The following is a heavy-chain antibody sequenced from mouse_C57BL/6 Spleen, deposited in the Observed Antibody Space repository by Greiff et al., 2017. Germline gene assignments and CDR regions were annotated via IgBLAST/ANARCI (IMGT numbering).Heavy chain of an antibody. CDR1: GYSFTSYY. D-gene: IGHD1-1*01. CDR3: TRSHYYGSSPWFAY. CDR2: IYPGSGNT. Sequence: VQLQQSGPELVKPGASVKISCKASGYSFTSYYIHWVKQRPGQGLEWIGWIYPGSGNTKYNEKFKGKATLTADTSSSTAYRQLSSLTTENSAVYCCTRSHYYGSSPWFAYWGQGTLVTVSA. J-gene: IGHJ3*01. V-gene: IGHV1-66*01.